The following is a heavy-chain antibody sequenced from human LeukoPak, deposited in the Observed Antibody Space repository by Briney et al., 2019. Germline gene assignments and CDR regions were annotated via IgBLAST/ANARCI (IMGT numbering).Heavy chain of an antibody. D-gene: IGHD4-23*01. J-gene: IGHJ4*02. CDR1: GYGFSSYW. CDR3: ARHTTVGGSLRFDY. V-gene: IGHV5-51*01. Sequence: GESLKISCKGSGYGFSSYWIGWVRQMPGKGLEYMGIICPGNSDTRYSQSFQGQVTISADKSITTAYLQWSSLKASDTAMYYCARHTTVGGSLRFDYWGQGTLVSVSS. CDR2: ICPGNSDT.